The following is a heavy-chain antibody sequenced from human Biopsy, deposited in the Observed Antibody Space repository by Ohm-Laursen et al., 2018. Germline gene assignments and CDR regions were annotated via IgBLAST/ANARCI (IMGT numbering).Heavy chain of an antibody. V-gene: IGHV3-11*01. CDR2: ITNSGGTV. D-gene: IGHD3-10*01. Sequence: GSLRLSCTASGFTFRDYYMIWIRQPPGKGLEWVSYITNSGGTVYYEDSVKGRFTVSRDNAKNSLYLQMDRLRAEDTAVYYCARPPWGHAYGYCNGMDVWGQGTTVIVSS. CDR3: ARPPWGHAYGYCNGMDV. J-gene: IGHJ6*02. CDR1: GFTFRDYY.